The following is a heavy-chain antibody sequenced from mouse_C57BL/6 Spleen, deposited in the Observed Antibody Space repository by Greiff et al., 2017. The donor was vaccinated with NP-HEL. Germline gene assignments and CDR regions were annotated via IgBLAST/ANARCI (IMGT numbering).Heavy chain of an antibody. CDR3: ARGGGNYGVAY. J-gene: IGHJ3*01. CDR2: INPSSGYT. D-gene: IGHD2-1*01. Sequence: QAQLQQSGAELARPGASVKMSCKASGYTFTSYTMHWVKQRPGQGLEWIGYINPSSGYTKYNQKFKDKATLTADKSSSTAYMQLSSLTSEDSAVYYCARGGGNYGVAYWGQGTLVTVSA. CDR1: GYTFTSYT. V-gene: IGHV1-4*01.